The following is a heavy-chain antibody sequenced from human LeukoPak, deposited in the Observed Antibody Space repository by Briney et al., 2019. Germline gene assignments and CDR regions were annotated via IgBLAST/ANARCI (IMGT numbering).Heavy chain of an antibody. D-gene: IGHD3-16*01. CDR1: GYKFTDDY. CDR3: APTAEAYTSWWKV. Sequence: GASVTVSCKASGYKFTDDYMHWVRQAPGQGLEFVGWINPDSGFTNYAQKFKGRVTMTRDTSISTAYLEVRSLTSDDTAVYYCAPTAEAYTSWWKVWGQGTLVTVSS. CDR2: INPDSGFT. J-gene: IGHJ4*02. V-gene: IGHV1-2*02.